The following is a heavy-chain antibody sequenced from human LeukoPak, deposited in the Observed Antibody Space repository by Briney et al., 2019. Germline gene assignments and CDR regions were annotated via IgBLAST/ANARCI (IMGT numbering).Heavy chain of an antibody. Sequence: SETLSLTCTVSGGSISSYYWNWIRQPPGKGLEWIAYMHDSTTTTYNPSLKSRVTISVDTTTDHFSLKLNSVTAADTAVYFCARRFNSGWGSFDYWGPGILVTVSS. CDR3: ARRFNSGWGSFDY. J-gene: IGHJ4*02. D-gene: IGHD6-19*01. CDR2: MHDSTTT. V-gene: IGHV4-59*08. CDR1: GGSISSYY.